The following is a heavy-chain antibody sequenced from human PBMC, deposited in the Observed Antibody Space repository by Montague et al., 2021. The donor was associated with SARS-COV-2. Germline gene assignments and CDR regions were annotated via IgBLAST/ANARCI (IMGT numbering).Heavy chain of an antibody. D-gene: IGHD5-24*01. CDR2: FYTTGST. CDR3: ARVFPRWLQFDPYFDY. Sequence: TLSLTCTVSGGSISTGSYYWSWIRQPAGKGLEWIGRFYTTGSTNYNPSLKSRVTISVDTSKNQFSLKLSSVTAADTAVYYCARVFPRWLQFDPYFDYWGQGTLVTVSS. CDR1: GGSISTGSYY. V-gene: IGHV4-61*02. J-gene: IGHJ4*02.